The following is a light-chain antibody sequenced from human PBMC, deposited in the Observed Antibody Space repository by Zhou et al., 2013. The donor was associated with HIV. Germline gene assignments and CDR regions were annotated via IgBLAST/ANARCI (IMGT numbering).Light chain of an antibody. CDR3: CSYAGSSTVV. J-gene: IGLJ2*01. Sequence: QSALTQPASVSGSPGQSITISCTGSSSDVGGYKYVSWYQHHPGKAPKLMIYHVTKRPSGVSNRFSGSKSGNTASLTISGLQAEDEADYYCCSYAGSSTVVFGGGTKLTVL. CDR2: HVT. CDR1: SSDVGGYKY. V-gene: IGLV2-23*02.